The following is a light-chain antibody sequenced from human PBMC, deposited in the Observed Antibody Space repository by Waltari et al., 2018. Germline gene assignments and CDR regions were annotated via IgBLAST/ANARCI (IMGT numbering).Light chain of an antibody. CDR1: NSDIGAYTF. CDR3: SSYMGSSTWV. CDR2: DVS. V-gene: IGLV2-14*03. J-gene: IGLJ3*02. Sequence: QSALAQPASASGSPGQSITIPCPGPNSDIGAYTFVAWHQQHPGKAPKLIIYDVSDRPLGVSNRFSGSKSGNTASLTISGLQAEDEADYYCSSYMGSSTWVFGGGTKVTVL.